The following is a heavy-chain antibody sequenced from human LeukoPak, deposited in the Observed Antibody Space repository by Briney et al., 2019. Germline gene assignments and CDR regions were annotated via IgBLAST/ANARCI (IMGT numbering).Heavy chain of an antibody. CDR2: INPNSGGT. CDR3: ARVRLLWFGELSFDY. CDR1: GGTFSSYT. V-gene: IGHV1-2*02. D-gene: IGHD3-10*01. Sequence: GASVKVSCKASGGTFSSYTITWVRQAPGQGLEWMGWINPNSGGTNYAQKFQGRVTMTRDTSISTAYMELSRLRSDDTAVYYCARVRLLWFGELSFDYWGQGTLVTVSS. J-gene: IGHJ4*02.